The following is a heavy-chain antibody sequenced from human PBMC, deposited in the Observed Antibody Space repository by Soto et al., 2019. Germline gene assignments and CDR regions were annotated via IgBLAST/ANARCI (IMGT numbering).Heavy chain of an antibody. CDR1: GFTISGYW. CDR3: TRDLNHDTGP. V-gene: IGHV3-7*04. D-gene: IGHD2-8*02. Sequence: EVQLVESGGGLVQPGGSLILSCAASGFTISGYWMTWVRQAPGKGLEGVANISPDGSEEYYVDSVKGRFTISRDNAKNAVYLQMNSLRGEDTALYFCTRDLNHDTGPWGQGTQVTVSS. CDR2: ISPDGSEE. J-gene: IGHJ5*02.